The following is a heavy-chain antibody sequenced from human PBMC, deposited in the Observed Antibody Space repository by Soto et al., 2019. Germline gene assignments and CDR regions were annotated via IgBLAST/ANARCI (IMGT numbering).Heavy chain of an antibody. D-gene: IGHD3-16*01. CDR1: GFTFSSYA. CDR2: RSGSGGSR. V-gene: IGHV3-23*01. CDR3: ANRKRLGEHLDY. Sequence: SGGSLRLSCAASGFTFSSYAMSWVRQAPGKGLGWVSARSGSGGSRYYATSVKGPFTISTNNSKTTLYLQMNTVRAEDTAVYYCANRKRLGEHLDYWGQGTLVTVSS. J-gene: IGHJ4*02.